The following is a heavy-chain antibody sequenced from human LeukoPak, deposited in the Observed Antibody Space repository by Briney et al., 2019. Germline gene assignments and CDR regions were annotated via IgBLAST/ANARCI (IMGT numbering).Heavy chain of an antibody. V-gene: IGHV4-39*01. D-gene: IGHD4-17*01. J-gene: IGHJ6*02. Sequence: PSETLSLTCTVSGGSISSSRYYWGWIRQPPGKGLEWIGSIYYSGSTYYNPSLKSRVTISVDTSKNQFSLKLSSVTAADTAVYYCARRWSTVTKYYYYYGMDVWGQGTTVTVSS. CDR1: GGSISSSRYY. CDR2: IYYSGST. CDR3: ARRWSTVTKYYYYYGMDV.